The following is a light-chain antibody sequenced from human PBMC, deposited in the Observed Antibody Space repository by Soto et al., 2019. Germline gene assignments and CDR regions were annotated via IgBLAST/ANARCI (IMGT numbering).Light chain of an antibody. J-gene: IGKJ5*01. Sequence: QLTQSPSSLSASVGDRVTITCRASQGVRSYLAWYQHRPRKAPKLLVYDAYTLQNGVPSRFSGSGSGTDFTLTISSLQPEDFATYYCQQSYITPIIFGQGTRLEIK. CDR2: DAY. CDR1: QGVRSY. V-gene: IGKV1-9*01. CDR3: QQSYITPII.